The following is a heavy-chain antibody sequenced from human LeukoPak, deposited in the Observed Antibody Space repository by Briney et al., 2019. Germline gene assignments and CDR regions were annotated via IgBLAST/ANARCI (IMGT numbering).Heavy chain of an antibody. V-gene: IGHV1-46*01. CDR2: INPSGGST. D-gene: IGHD6-19*01. CDR3: AREWQVAGRVVSPFDY. CDR1: GYTFTSYY. J-gene: IGHJ4*02. Sequence: ASVKVSCKASGYTFTSYYMRWVRQAPGQGLEWMGIINPSGGSTSYAQKFQGRVTMTRDMSTSTVYMELSSLRSEDTAVYYCAREWQVAGRVVSPFDYWGQGTLVTVSS.